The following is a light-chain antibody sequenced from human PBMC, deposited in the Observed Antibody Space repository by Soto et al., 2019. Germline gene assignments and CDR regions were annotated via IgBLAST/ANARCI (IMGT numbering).Light chain of an antibody. Sequence: DIQMTHSPSSLSAPVLYTVTITFRPSERVAKWLAWYHQKPGIAPKVLIYDVSKLGSGVPSRFSCSGSEIEFTLSITGLQPEDSATYFCKQYKIRSNFGQGTKVDIK. CDR1: ERVAKW. CDR2: DVS. V-gene: IGKV1-5*01. J-gene: IGKJ1*01. CDR3: KQYKIRSN.